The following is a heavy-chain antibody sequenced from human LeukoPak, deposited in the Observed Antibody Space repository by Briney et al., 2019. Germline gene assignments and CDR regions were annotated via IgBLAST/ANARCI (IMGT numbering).Heavy chain of an antibody. J-gene: IGHJ4*02. V-gene: IGHV4-39*01. CDR2: LYYGENS. Sequence: SETLSLTCTVSGGSISIISSSTYYWGWIRQAPGKGLEWIGSLYYGENSHYNPSLKSRATLSVDTSNNQFSLKLSSVTAADTAVYYCARHGRGGLDYWGQGTLVTVSS. D-gene: IGHD3-10*01. CDR1: GGSISIISSSTYY. CDR3: ARHGRGGLDY.